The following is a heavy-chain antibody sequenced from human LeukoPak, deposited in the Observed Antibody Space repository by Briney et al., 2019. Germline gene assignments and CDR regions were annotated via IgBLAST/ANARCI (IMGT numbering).Heavy chain of an antibody. J-gene: IGHJ5*02. CDR2: ISSSGTTT. CDR3: TRLAVATPGVDP. CDR1: GFPFSVFE. Sequence: PGGSRRLSCAASGFPFSVFEMYWVRQAPGKGLEWASYISSSGTTTYYADSVKGRFTISRDNAMSSLYLQMNSLRAEDTAVYYCTRLAVATPGVDPWGQGTLVTVSS. V-gene: IGHV3-48*03. D-gene: IGHD2-21*01.